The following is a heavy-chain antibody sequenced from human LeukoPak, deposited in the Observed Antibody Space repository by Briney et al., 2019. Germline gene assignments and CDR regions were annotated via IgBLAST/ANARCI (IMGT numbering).Heavy chain of an antibody. CDR1: GGSISSYY. CDR3: VDYSVYSKGY. V-gene: IGHV4-59*08. Sequence: SETLSLTCTVSGGSISSYYWSWIRQPPGKGLEWIGYIYYSENTNYNPSLKSRATISVDTSKNQFSLKLTSVTAADTAVYYCVDYSVYSKGYWGQGTLVTVSS. J-gene: IGHJ4*02. CDR2: IYYSENT. D-gene: IGHD4-11*01.